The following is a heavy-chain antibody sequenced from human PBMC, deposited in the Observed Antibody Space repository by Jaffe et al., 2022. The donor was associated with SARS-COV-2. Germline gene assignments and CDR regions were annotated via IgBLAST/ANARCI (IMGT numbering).Heavy chain of an antibody. CDR3: TAGDSYGYLSDY. J-gene: IGHJ4*02. CDR2: IRSKAYGGTT. Sequence: EVQLVESGGGLVQPGRSLRLSCTASGFTFGDYAMSWVRQAPGKGLEWVGFIRSKAYGGTTEYAASVKGRFTISRDDSKSIAYLQMNSLKTEDTAVYYCTAGDSYGYLSDYWGQGTLVTVSS. V-gene: IGHV3-49*04. CDR1: GFTFGDYA. D-gene: IGHD5-18*01.